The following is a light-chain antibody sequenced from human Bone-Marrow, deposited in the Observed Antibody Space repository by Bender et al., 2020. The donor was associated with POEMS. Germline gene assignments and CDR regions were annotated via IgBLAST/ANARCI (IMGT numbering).Light chain of an antibody. CDR1: SSDIGSFNL. CDR2: EVT. CDR3: CSYAGSYTYV. J-gene: IGLJ1*01. Sequence: QSALTQPASVSGSPGQSITISCTGTSSDIGSFNLVSWYQQHPGRPPKLMIYEVTSRPSGVSNRFSGSKSGNTASLTISGLQAEDEADYYCCSYAGSYTYVFGSGTKVTVV. V-gene: IGLV2-23*02.